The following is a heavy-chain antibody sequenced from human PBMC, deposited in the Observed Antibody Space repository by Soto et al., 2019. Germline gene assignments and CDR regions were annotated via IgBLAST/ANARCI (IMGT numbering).Heavy chain of an antibody. V-gene: IGHV3-33*01. Sequence: PGGSLRLSCAASGFTFSSYGMHWVRQAPGKGLEWVAVIWYDGSNKYYADSVKGRFTISRDNSKNTLYLQMNSLRAEDTAVYYCAREWLAAAGFYYYYGMDVWGQGTTVTVSS. CDR3: AREWLAAAGFYYYYGMDV. D-gene: IGHD6-13*01. CDR2: IWYDGSNK. CDR1: GFTFSSYG. J-gene: IGHJ6*02.